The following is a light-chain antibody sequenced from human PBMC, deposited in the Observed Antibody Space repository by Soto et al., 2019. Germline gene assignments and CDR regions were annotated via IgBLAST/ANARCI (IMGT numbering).Light chain of an antibody. V-gene: IGLV1-44*01. Sequence: QSVLTQPPSASGTPGQRVTISCSGSSSNIGRNTVNWFQHLPGTAPKLLIHTNNQRPSGVPDRFSGSKSGTSASLAISGLLSEDEADYYCQTWGTGIYVFGGGTQLTVL. CDR2: TNN. CDR1: SSNIGRNT. CDR3: QTWGTGIYV. J-gene: IGLJ7*01.